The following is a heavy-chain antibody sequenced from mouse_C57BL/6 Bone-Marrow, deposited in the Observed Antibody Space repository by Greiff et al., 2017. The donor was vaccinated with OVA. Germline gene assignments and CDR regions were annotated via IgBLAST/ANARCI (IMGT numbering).Heavy chain of an antibody. CDR3: AGAGTSWFAY. CDR2: ISSGSSTI. D-gene: IGHD4-1*01. J-gene: IGHJ3*01. CDR1: GFTFSDYG. V-gene: IGHV5-17*01. Sequence: EVKLMESGGGLVKPGGSLKLSCAASGFTFSDYGMHWVRQAPEKGLEWVAYISSGSSTIYYADTVKGRFTISRATAKNTLYLQMTSLRSEDTAMYYCAGAGTSWFAYWGPGTLVTVAA.